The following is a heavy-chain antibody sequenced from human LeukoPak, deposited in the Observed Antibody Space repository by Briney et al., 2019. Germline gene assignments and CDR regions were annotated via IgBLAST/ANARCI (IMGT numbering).Heavy chain of an antibody. D-gene: IGHD5-18*01. CDR3: ARGGGMTTATLPAYYFDY. V-gene: IGHV4-4*09. J-gene: IGHJ4*02. CDR2: IYTSGST. Sequence: SETLSLTCTVSGGSISSYYWSWIRQPPGKGLEWIGYIYTSGSTNYNPSLKSRVTMSVDTSKNQFSLKLSSVTAADTAVYYCARGGGMTTATLPAYYFDYWGQGTLVTVSS. CDR1: GGSISSYY.